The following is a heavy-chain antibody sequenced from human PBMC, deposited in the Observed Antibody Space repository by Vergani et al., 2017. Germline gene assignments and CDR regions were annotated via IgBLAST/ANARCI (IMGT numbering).Heavy chain of an antibody. J-gene: IGHJ5*02. CDR2: ISWNSNSI. CDR3: ARDLGTSSGGGWFDP. Sequence: EVQLEESGGGLVLPGRSLRLSCVASGFTSAGYAMHWVRQAPGQGLEWVSGISWNSNSIGYADSVKGRFTISRDNAKNYLYLQMNSLRAEDTALYYCARDLGTSSGGGWFDPWGQGTLVTVSS. D-gene: IGHD6-6*01. CDR1: GFTSAGYA. V-gene: IGHV3-9*02.